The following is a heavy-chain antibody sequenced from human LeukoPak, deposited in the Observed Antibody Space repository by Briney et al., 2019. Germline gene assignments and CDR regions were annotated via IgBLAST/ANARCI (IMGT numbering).Heavy chain of an antibody. CDR1: GFTFSSYW. CDR2: IKEDGREK. V-gene: IGHV3-7*01. CDR3: ARLVGGYSSSWYAY. J-gene: IGHJ4*02. Sequence: GGSLRLSCAASGFTFSSYWMSWVRQAPGKGLEWVANIKEDGREKFYVDSVRGRFTISRDNAKNSLYLQMNSLRAEDTAVYYCARLVGGYSSSWYAYWGQGTLVTVSS. D-gene: IGHD6-13*01.